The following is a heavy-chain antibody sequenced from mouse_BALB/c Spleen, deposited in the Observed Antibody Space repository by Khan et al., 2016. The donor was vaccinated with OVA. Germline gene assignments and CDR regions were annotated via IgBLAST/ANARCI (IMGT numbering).Heavy chain of an antibody. CDR1: GYSFTTYY. CDR3: TRHGFVAWFTY. D-gene: IGHD2-2*01. J-gene: IGHJ3*01. Sequence: VQLQQSGPELMKPGASVKISCKASGYSFTTYYIHWVMQSHGTSLEWIGYIDPFSGSTTYNQKFKGKDTLTVEKSSSTAYIHLSNRTSEDSAVYYCTRHGFVAWFTYWGQGTLVTVSA. V-gene: IGHV1S135*01. CDR2: IDPFSGST.